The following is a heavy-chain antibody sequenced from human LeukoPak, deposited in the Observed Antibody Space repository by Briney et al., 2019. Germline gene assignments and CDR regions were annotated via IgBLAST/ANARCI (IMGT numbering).Heavy chain of an antibody. Sequence: SETLSLTCAVYGGSFSGYYWSWIRQPPGKGLEWIGEINHSGSTNYNPSLKSRVTISVDTSKNQFSLKLSSVTAADTAVYYCARNWNGVFDYWGQGTLVTVSS. CDR3: ARNWNGVFDY. D-gene: IGHD1-1*01. J-gene: IGHJ4*02. CDR2: INHSGST. V-gene: IGHV4-34*01. CDR1: GGSFSGYY.